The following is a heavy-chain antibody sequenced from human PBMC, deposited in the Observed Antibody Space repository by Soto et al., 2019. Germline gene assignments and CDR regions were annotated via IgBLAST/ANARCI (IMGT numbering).Heavy chain of an antibody. CDR3: ARGYDSSGYYSLGY. CDR1: GYTCTSYG. Sequence: ASVKVSCKASGYTCTSYGISWVRQAPGQGLEWMGWISAYNGNTNYAQKLQGRVTMTTDTSTSTAYMELRSLRSDDTAVYYCARGYDSSGYYSLGYWGQGTLVTVSS. J-gene: IGHJ4*02. V-gene: IGHV1-18*01. CDR2: ISAYNGNT. D-gene: IGHD3-22*01.